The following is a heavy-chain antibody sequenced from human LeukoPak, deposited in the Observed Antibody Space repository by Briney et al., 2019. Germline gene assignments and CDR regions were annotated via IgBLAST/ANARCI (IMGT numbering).Heavy chain of an antibody. CDR3: ARVGELLPDDY. CDR1: GFTFSSYA. V-gene: IGHV3-23*01. CDR2: ISGSGGST. Sequence: GGSLRLSCAASGFTFSSYALSWVRQAPGKGLEWVSAISGSGGSTYYADSVKGRFTISRDNSKNTLYLQMNSLRAEDTAVYYCARVGELLPDDYWGQGTLVTVSS. J-gene: IGHJ4*02. D-gene: IGHD1-26*01.